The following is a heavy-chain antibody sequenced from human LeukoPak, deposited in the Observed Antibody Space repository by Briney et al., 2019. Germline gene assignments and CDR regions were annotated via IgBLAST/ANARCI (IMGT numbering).Heavy chain of an antibody. CDR1: GYTFTGYY. CDR2: INPNSGGT. V-gene: IGHV1-2*02. D-gene: IGHD3-22*01. Sequence: ASVNVSCKASGYTFTGYYMHWVRQAPGQGLEWMGWINPNSGGTNYAQKFQGRVTMTRDTSISTAYMELSRLRSDDTAVYYCARGKYYYDSSGYWDYWGQGTLVTVSS. CDR3: ARGKYYYDSSGYWDY. J-gene: IGHJ4*02.